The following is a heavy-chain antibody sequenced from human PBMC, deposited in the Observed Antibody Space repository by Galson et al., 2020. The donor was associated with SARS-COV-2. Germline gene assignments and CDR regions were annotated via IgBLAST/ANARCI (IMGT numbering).Heavy chain of an antibody. CDR1: GGSFSVYS. V-gene: IGHV4-34*01. Sequence: SQASETLSLTCAVYGGSFSVYSWTWIRQPPGKWLEWVGEVNHSGSSSYNPSLRGRVIISRDTSKNQFSLKLSSVTAADTAMYFCARGTYGAVAVEYYYDYWGLGTLVTVST. CDR3: ARGTYGAVAVEYYYDY. J-gene: IGHJ4*02. D-gene: IGHD6-19*01. CDR2: VNHSGSS.